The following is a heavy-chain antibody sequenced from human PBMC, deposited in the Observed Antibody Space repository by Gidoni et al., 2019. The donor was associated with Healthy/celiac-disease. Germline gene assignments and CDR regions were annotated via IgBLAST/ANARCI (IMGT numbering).Heavy chain of an antibody. CDR2: INPNSGGT. CDR3: ARLYCSSTSCYADY. CDR1: GYTFTGYY. J-gene: IGHJ4*02. V-gene: IGHV1-2*02. D-gene: IGHD2-2*01. Sequence: QVQLLQSGAEVKKPGASVMVSCQASGYTFTGYYMHWVRQGPGQGLEWMGWINPNSGGTNYAQKLQGRVTMTRDTSISTAYMELSRLRSDDTAVYYCARLYCSSTSCYADYWGQGTLVTVSS.